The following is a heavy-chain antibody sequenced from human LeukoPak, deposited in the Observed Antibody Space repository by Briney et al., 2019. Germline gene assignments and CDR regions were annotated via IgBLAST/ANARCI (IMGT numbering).Heavy chain of an antibody. CDR2: ISGSGGST. CDR1: GFTFSSYA. J-gene: IGHJ4*02. D-gene: IGHD5-12*01. V-gene: IGHV3-23*01. CDR3: AKDPPTTISGYDDDY. Sequence: GGSLRLSCVASGFTFSSYAMSWVRQAPGKGLEWVSAISGSGGSTYYADSVKGQFTISRDNSKNTLYLQMNSLRAEDTAVYYCAKDPPTTISGYDDDYWGQGTLVTVSS.